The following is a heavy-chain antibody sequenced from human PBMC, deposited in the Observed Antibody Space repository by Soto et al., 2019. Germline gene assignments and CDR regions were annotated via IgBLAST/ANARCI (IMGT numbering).Heavy chain of an antibody. Sequence: SVKVSCKASGGTFSSYAISWVRQAPGQGLEWMGGIIPIFGTANYAQKFQGRVTITADESTSTAYMELSSLRAEDTAVYYCAKDYHHCSSTSCYMTSFDYWGQGTLVTVSS. J-gene: IGHJ4*02. V-gene: IGHV1-69*13. CDR1: GGTFSSYA. CDR3: AKDYHHCSSTSCYMTSFDY. CDR2: IIPIFGTA. D-gene: IGHD2-2*02.